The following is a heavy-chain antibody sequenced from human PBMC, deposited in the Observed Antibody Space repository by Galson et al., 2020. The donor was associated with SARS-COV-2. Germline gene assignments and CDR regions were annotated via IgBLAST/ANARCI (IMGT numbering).Heavy chain of an antibody. Sequence: GESLKISCAASGFTFSSYSISWVRQAPGKGLEWVSAISGSGGSTYYADSVKGRFTISRDNSKNTLYLQMNSLRAEDTAVYYCAKEVGYSSSWSRTPFGYWGQGTLVTVSS. D-gene: IGHD6-13*01. CDR2: ISGSGGST. V-gene: IGHV3-23*01. J-gene: IGHJ4*02. CDR3: AKEVGYSSSWSRTPFGY. CDR1: GFTFSSYS.